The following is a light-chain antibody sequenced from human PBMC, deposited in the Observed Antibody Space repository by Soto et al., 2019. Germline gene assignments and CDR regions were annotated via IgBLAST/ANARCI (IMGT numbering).Light chain of an antibody. CDR2: GAS. V-gene: IGKV3-15*01. J-gene: IGKJ3*01. CDR3: QQYNNWPPEAFT. Sequence: EIVMTQSPATLSVSPGERATLSCRASQSVSSNLAWYQQKPGQAPRLLIYGASTRATGIPARFSGSGSGTEFTLTISSLQSEDFAVYYWQQYNNWPPEAFTFGPGTKVDIK. CDR1: QSVSSN.